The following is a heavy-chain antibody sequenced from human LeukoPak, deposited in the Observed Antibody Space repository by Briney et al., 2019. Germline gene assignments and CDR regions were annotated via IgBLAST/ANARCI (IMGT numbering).Heavy chain of an antibody. CDR2: ISAYNGNT. CDR1: GYTFTTYG. D-gene: IGHD6-19*01. Sequence: GASVKVSCKASGYTFTTYGISWVRQAPGQGLEWMVWISAYNGNTNYAQKFQGRGTMTTDTYTSTVYMELRSLRSDDTAVYYCARDSYSSGWSVVYYWGQGTLVPVSS. J-gene: IGHJ4*02. CDR3: ARDSYSSGWSVVYY. V-gene: IGHV1-18*01.